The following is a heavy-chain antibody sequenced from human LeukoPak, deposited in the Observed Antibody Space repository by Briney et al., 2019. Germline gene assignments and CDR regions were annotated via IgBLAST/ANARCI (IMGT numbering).Heavy chain of an antibody. CDR2: INAGNGNT. Sequence: ASVKVSCKASGYTFTGYYIHWVRQAPGQGLEWMGWINAGNGNTKYSQEFQGRVTITRDTSASTAYMELSSLRSEDMAVYYCARGERGPYYYGSGSYYGGYYYYYMDVWGKGTTVTVSS. CDR3: ARGERGPYYYGSGSYYGGYYYYYMDV. V-gene: IGHV1-3*03. J-gene: IGHJ6*03. CDR1: GYTFTGYY. D-gene: IGHD3-10*01.